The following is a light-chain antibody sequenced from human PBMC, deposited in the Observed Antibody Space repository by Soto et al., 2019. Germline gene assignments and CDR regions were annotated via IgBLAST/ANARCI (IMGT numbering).Light chain of an antibody. CDR2: GAS. Sequence: EIVLTQSPGPVSLSPGERATLSCRASQSVSSSYLTWYQQKPGQAPRLLIYGASTRATSIPARFSGSGSGTDFTLTISSLQPEDFAVYYCQQDYNLPRTFGQGTKVDIK. CDR1: QSVSSSY. V-gene: IGKV3D-7*01. J-gene: IGKJ1*01. CDR3: QQDYNLPRT.